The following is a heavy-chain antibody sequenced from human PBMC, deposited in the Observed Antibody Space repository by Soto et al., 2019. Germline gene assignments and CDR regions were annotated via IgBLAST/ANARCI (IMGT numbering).Heavy chain of an antibody. J-gene: IGHJ4*02. CDR1: GFTFTSYA. D-gene: IGHD3-3*01. CDR2: ISGSGGDT. Sequence: EVQLLESGGGLVQPGGSLRLSCSASGFTFTSYAMSWVRQAPGKGLEWVSGISGSGGDTKSADSVKGRFTSSRDNFKNMLYLQMNSLRAEDTAVYYCAKHDFWTLYNTGLDSWGQGTLGTVSS. V-gene: IGHV3-23*01. CDR3: AKHDFWTLYNTGLDS.